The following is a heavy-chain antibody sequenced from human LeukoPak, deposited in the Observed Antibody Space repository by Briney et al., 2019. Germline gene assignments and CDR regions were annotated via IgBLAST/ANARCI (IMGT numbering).Heavy chain of an antibody. D-gene: IGHD3-3*01. Sequence: GASVKVSCKASGDTFSSFALSWVRQAPGQGLEWMGGIIPIFGTADYAQKFQGRVTITTDESTSTVYMELSSLRSEDTAVYYCARGGLGGYYLYWGQGTLVTVSS. J-gene: IGHJ4*02. CDR3: ARGGLGGYYLY. CDR2: IIPIFGTA. V-gene: IGHV1-69*05. CDR1: GDTFSSFA.